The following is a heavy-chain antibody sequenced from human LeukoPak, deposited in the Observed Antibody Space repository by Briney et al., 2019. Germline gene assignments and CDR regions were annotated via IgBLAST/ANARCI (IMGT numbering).Heavy chain of an antibody. V-gene: IGHV3-23*01. Sequence: PGGSLRLSYAASGFAFSSYAMSWVRQAPGKGLEWVSVISGSAGITYYADSMKGRLTISRDNSKNTLYLQMNSLRAEVTAVYYCAKAGAYCGGDCWFDYWGQGTLVTVSS. CDR3: AKAGAYCGGDCWFDY. CDR1: GFAFSSYA. CDR2: ISGSAGIT. J-gene: IGHJ4*02. D-gene: IGHD2-21*02.